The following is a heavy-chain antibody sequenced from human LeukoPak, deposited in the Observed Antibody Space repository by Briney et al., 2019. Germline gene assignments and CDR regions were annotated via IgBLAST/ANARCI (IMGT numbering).Heavy chain of an antibody. Sequence: PSETLSLTCTVSGGSISSGDYYWSWIRQPPGKGLEWIGYIYYSGSTYYNPSLKSRVTMSLDTSKNQVSLKMTSVTAADTAVYYCARGHLERAMSALDIWGQGTMVTVSS. V-gene: IGHV4-61*08. D-gene: IGHD3-3*01. CDR1: GGSISSGDYY. J-gene: IGHJ3*02. CDR3: ARGHLERAMSALDI. CDR2: IYYSGST.